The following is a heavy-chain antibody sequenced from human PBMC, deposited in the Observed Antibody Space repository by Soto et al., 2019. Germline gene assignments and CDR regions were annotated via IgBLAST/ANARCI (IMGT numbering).Heavy chain of an antibody. V-gene: IGHV3-74*01. CDR2: ITDDGSTT. Sequence: EVKLVESGGGLFQPGGSLRLSCETSGFIFSMYWMHWVRQVPGKGPQWVARITDDGSTTYYAASVEGRFTISRDNATNALYLQMTSLRAADTAVYYCTRGPRPTSIGTGAFWGQGTLVTVSS. CDR1: GFIFSMYW. CDR3: TRGPRPTSIGTGAF. J-gene: IGHJ4*02. D-gene: IGHD3-10*01.